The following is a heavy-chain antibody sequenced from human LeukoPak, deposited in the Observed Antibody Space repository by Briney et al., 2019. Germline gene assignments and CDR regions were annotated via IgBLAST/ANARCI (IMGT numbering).Heavy chain of an antibody. D-gene: IGHD2-21*02. CDR1: GGSVSTTPYY. J-gene: IGHJ3*02. Sequence: SETLSLTCTVSGGSVSTTPYYWGWIRQPPGKGLEWIGSIYYSGTTFYNPSLESRVTISADTSKNQFSLKMNSVTAADTAMYYCARHDSYYASNIRGQGTKVSVSS. CDR2: IYYSGTT. V-gene: IGHV4-39*01. CDR3: ARHDSYYASNI.